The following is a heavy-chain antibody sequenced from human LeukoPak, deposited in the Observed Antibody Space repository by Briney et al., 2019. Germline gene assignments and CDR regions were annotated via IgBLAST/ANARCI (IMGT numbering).Heavy chain of an antibody. CDR1: GGTFSSYA. CDR2: IIPIFGTA. V-gene: IGHV1-69*05. Sequence: PVKVSCKASGGTFSSYAISWVRQAPGQGLEWMGGIIPIFGTANYAQKLQGRVTMTTDTSTSTAYIELRSLRSDDTAVYYCARDRKQTVPAADYWGQGTLVTVSS. D-gene: IGHD2-2*01. J-gene: IGHJ4*02. CDR3: ARDRKQTVPAADY.